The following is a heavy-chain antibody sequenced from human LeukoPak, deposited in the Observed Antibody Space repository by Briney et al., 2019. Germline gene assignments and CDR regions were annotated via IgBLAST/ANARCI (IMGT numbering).Heavy chain of an antibody. CDR3: AKDLASYDILTGYFGYAFDI. V-gene: IGHV3-30*02. CDR1: GFTFSSYG. D-gene: IGHD3-9*01. CDR2: IRYDGSNK. J-gene: IGHJ3*02. Sequence: GGSLRLSCAASGFTFSSYGMHWVRQAPGKGLEWVAFIRYDGSNKYYADSVKGRFTISRDNSKNTLYLQMNSLRAEDTAVYYCAKDLASYDILTGYFGYAFDIWGQGTMVTVSS.